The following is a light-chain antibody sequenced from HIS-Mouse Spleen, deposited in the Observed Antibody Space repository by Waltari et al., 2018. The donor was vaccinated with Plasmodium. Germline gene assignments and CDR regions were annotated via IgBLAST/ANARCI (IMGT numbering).Light chain of an antibody. V-gene: IGLV2-14*02. Sequence: QSALTQPASVSGSPGQSITISCTGTSSDVGSYNLVSWYQQHPGKAPKPMFYEGSKRPSGIPERFSGPSSGTTVTLTISGVQAEDEADYYCQSADSSGTYRVFGGGTKLTVL. CDR3: QSADSSGTYRV. CDR2: EGS. CDR1: SSDVGSYNL. J-gene: IGLJ2*01.